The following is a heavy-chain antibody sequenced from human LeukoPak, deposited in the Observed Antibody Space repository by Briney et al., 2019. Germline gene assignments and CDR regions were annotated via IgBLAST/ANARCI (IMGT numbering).Heavy chain of an antibody. CDR2: ISSSSSYI. D-gene: IGHD1-26*01. Sequence: PGGSLRLSCAASGFTFSSYSMNWVRQAPGKGLEWVSSISSSSSYIYYADSVKGRFTISRDNAKNSLYLQTNSLRAEDTAVYYCARDGRGTTFGYWGQGTLVTVSS. CDR1: GFTFSSYS. J-gene: IGHJ4*02. CDR3: ARDGRGTTFGY. V-gene: IGHV3-21*01.